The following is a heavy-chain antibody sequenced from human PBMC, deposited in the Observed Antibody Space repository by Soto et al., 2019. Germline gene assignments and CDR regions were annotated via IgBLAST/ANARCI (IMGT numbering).Heavy chain of an antibody. CDR1: GGSISSYY. CDR2: IYNSGST. J-gene: IGHJ4*02. D-gene: IGHD3-22*01. V-gene: IGHV4-59*01. Sequence: SETLSLTCTVSGGSISSYYWSWIRQPPGKGLEWIGYIYNSGSTNYNPSLKSRVTISGDTSKNQFSLKLSSVTAADTAVYYCAIRASYYDSSGYFDYWGQGTLVTVSS. CDR3: AIRASYYDSSGYFDY.